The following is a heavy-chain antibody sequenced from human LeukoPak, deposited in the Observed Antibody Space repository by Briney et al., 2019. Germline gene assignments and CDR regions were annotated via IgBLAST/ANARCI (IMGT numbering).Heavy chain of an antibody. Sequence: GASVKVSCKASGYTFSGYYIHWVRQAPGQGLEWMGEMNPNSGGTNYAQKFQGRVTMTRDTSISTAYMELSGLTSDDTAMYFCARVAYCGGTSCSAYNWFDPWGQGTLVTVSS. V-gene: IGHV1-2*02. J-gene: IGHJ5*02. D-gene: IGHD2-2*01. CDR1: GYTFSGYY. CDR3: ARVAYCGGTSCSAYNWFDP. CDR2: MNPNSGGT.